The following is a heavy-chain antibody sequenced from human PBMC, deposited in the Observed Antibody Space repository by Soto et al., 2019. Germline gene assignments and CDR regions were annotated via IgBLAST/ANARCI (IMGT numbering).Heavy chain of an antibody. V-gene: IGHV1-69*08. J-gene: IGHJ3*01. CDR3: SRDRITTRGDAFDL. D-gene: IGHD3-3*01. Sequence: QVQLVQSGAEVRKPGPSVKVSCKAPGGTFSTYIISWVRQAPGQGLEWMGRIIPIPDITNYAQKFQGRVTVTADRSTIRAYMELTSLKSEDTAVYYCSRDRITTRGDAFDLWGQGTMVTVSS. CDR2: IIPIPDIT. CDR1: GGTFSTYI.